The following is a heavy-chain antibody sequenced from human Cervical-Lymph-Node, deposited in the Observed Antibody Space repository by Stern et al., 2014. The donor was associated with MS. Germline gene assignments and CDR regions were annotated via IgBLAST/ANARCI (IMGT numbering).Heavy chain of an antibody. J-gene: IGHJ6*02. CDR3: ARDQAKLVSDGMDV. CDR1: GGTFSSYA. Sequence: QVQLLQPGAEVKRPGSSVKVSCKASGGTFSSYAISWVRHAPGQGLEWMGGFIPVFGTRNYAQKFQDRVTISADESTSTAYMELSSLRSDDTAIYYCARDQAKLVSDGMDVWGQGTTVTVSS. V-gene: IGHV1-69*01. D-gene: IGHD2/OR15-2a*01. CDR2: FIPVFGTR.